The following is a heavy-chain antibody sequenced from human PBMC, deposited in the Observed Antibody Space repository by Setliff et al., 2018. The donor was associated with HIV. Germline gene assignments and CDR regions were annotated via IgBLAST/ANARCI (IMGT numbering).Heavy chain of an antibody. CDR1: GGSVSNYY. CDR3: ARHVARFDYDTGGYYVSHFDY. V-gene: IGHV4-59*02. Sequence: SETLSLTCTVSGGSVSNYYWSWIRQPPGKGLEWIGYISYTGTTKYNPSLKSRVTISVDTSKNQFSVRLSSVSAADTAVYFCARHVARFDYDTGGYYVSHFDYWGQGTQVTVSS. J-gene: IGHJ4*02. CDR2: ISYTGTT. D-gene: IGHD3-22*01.